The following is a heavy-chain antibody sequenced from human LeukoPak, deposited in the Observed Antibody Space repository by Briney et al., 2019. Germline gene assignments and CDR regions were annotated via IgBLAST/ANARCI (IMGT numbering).Heavy chain of an antibody. D-gene: IGHD6-13*01. Sequence: GGSLRLSCAASGFTFSDFGMHWVRQAPGKGLEWVALIWHDGTNEYYADSVKGRFTISRDNSKYMLYLEMNSLRVEDTAVYYCAEDAPSRKAAAGGEFDPRGQGTRV. V-gene: IGHV3-33*06. CDR1: GFTFSDFG. CDR2: IWHDGTNE. CDR3: AEDAPSRKAAAGGEFDP. J-gene: IGHJ5*02.